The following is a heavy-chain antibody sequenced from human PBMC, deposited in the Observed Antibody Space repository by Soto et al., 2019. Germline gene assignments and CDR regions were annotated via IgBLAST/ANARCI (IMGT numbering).Heavy chain of an antibody. CDR2: IIPILGIA. CDR1: GGTFSSYT. J-gene: IGHJ6*02. V-gene: IGHV1-69*02. D-gene: IGHD2-2*01. Sequence: QVQLVQSGAEVKKPGSSVKVSCKASGGTFSSYTISWVRQAPGQGLEWMGRIIPILGIANYAQKFQGRVTITADKATSPAYMGQSSLRSEDTAVYYCASGGYCSSTSCQREYYYYYYGMDVWGQGTTVTVSS. CDR3: ASGGYCSSTSCQREYYYYYYGMDV.